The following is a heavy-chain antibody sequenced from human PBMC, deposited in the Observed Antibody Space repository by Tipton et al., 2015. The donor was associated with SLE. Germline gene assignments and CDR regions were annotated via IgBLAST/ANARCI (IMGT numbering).Heavy chain of an antibody. V-gene: IGHV4-39*01. J-gene: IGHJ4*02. Sequence: LRLSCTVSGGSISSTSYYWGWIRQPPGKGLEWIGSIYYSGSTYYNPSLKSRVTISVDTSKNQFSLKLSSVTAADAAVYYCARSYSSTWLLFDYWGRGTLVTVSS. D-gene: IGHD6-13*01. CDR2: IYYSGST. CDR3: ARSYSSTWLLFDY. CDR1: GGSISSTSYY.